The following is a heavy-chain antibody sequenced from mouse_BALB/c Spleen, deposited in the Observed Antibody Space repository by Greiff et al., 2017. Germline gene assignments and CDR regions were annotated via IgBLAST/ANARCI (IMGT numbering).Heavy chain of an antibody. J-gene: IGHJ4*01. CDR2: INPSTGYT. Sequence: QVQLQQSGAELAKPGASVKMSCKASGYTFTSYWMHWVKQRPGQGLEWIGYINPSTGYTEYNQKFKDKATLTADESSSTAYMQLSSLTSEDSAVYYCARRKVFAMDYWGQGTSVTVSS. CDR1: GYTFTSYW. V-gene: IGHV1-7*01. CDR3: ARRKVFAMDY.